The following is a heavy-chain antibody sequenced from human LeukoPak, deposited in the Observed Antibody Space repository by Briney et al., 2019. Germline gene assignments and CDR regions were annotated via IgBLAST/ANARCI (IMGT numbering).Heavy chain of an antibody. CDR3: ARDSGSSSWEFDY. CDR2: INPNSGGI. J-gene: IGHJ4*02. CDR1: GYXFTDYY. V-gene: IGHV1-2*02. Sequence: ASVKVSCKASGYXFTDYYIHWVRQAPGQGLEWMGWINPNSGGINDAVKLQGRVTMTRVTSISTAYMELTRLGSDDTAVYYCARDSGSSSWEFDYWGQGTLVTVSS. D-gene: IGHD6-13*01.